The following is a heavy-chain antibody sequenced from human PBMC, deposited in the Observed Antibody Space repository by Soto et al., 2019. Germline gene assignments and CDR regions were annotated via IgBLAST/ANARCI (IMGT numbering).Heavy chain of an antibody. CDR1: GFTFNSYA. CDR3: AKTGGDGYSYGVDY. Sequence: EVQLLESGGGLVQPGGSLRLSCAASGFTFNSYAMSWVRQAPGKGLEWVSAISGSGGSTYYADSVKGRFTISRDNSKNTLYLQMNSLRAEDTAVYYCAKTGGDGYSYGVDYWGQGTLVTVSS. J-gene: IGHJ4*02. V-gene: IGHV3-23*01. D-gene: IGHD5-18*01. CDR2: ISGSGGST.